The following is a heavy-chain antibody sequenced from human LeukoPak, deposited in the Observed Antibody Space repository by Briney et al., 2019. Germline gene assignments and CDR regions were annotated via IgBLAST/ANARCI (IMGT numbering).Heavy chain of an antibody. CDR2: INSGGTT. V-gene: IGHV3-66*01. CDR3: AGAYGDYGGAFDI. J-gene: IGHJ3*02. Sequence: GGSLRLSCAASGFTVSSKYMAWVRQAPGKGLEWVSFINSGGTTNYADSVKGRFTISRENAKNSLYLQMNSLRAGDTAVYYCAGAYGDYGGAFDIWGQGTMVTVSS. D-gene: IGHD4-17*01. CDR1: GFTVSSKY.